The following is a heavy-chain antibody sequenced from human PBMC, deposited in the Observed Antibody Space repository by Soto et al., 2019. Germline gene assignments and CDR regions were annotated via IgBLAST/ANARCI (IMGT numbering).Heavy chain of an antibody. CDR2: IIPIFGTA. D-gene: IGHD6-6*01. CDR3: ARSLLVVDRQGLRYDV. Sequence: QVQLVQSGAEVKKPGSSVKVSCKASGGTFSSYAISWVRQATGQGLEWMGGIIPIFGTANYAQKFQGRVTITADESTSTAYMELSSLRSEDTAVYYCARSLLVVDRQGLRYDVWGQGTTVTVSS. CDR1: GGTFSSYA. V-gene: IGHV1-69*12. J-gene: IGHJ6*02.